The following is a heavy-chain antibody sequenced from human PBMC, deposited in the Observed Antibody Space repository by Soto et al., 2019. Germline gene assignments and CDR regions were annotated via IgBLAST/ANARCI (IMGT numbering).Heavy chain of an antibody. CDR3: AKVKTWTCLDY. CDR1: GVTFSSSA. Sequence: GGSLRLSCAASGVTFSSSAMSWVRQAPGKGLEWVSAIDGSGVTTYYADSVMGRFTISRDNSKSTLYLHPNSMRAEDTAAYYCAKVKTWTCLDYWGQGTLVTV. CDR2: IDGSGVTT. J-gene: IGHJ4*02. D-gene: IGHD3-3*01. V-gene: IGHV3-23*01.